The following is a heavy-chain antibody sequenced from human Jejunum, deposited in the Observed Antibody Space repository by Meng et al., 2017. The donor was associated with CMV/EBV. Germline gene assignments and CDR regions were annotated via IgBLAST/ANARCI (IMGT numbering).Heavy chain of an antibody. CDR2: LNEDGSEK. J-gene: IGHJ3*02. CDR3: AGRIFDI. CDR1: GFTFSNYW. Sequence: LKIPFVVSGFTFSNYWLAWVRQAPGKGLEWVANLNEDGSEKHYVDSVKGRFIISRDNAKNSVYLQMNSLRVEDTALYYCAGRIFDIWGQGTMVTVSS. V-gene: IGHV3-7*01.